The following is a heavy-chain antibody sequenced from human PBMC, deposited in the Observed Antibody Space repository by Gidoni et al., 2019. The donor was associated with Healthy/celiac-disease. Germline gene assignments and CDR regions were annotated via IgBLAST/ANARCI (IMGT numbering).Heavy chain of an antibody. CDR1: GFTASSNY. CDR3: ARDERWLQTGSGDY. D-gene: IGHD5-12*01. Sequence: EVQLVESGGGLIQPGGSLRLSCAAPGFTASSNYMSWVRQAPGKGLAWVSVIYSGGSTYYADSVKGRFTISRDNSKNTLYLQMNSLRAEDTAVYYCARDERWLQTGSGDYWGQGTRVTVSS. CDR2: IYSGGST. V-gene: IGHV3-53*01. J-gene: IGHJ4*02.